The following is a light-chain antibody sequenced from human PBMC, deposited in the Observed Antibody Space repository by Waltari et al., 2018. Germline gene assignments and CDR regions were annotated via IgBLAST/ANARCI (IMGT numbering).Light chain of an antibody. CDR2: GAS. J-gene: IGKJ2*01. V-gene: IGKV3-15*01. CDR1: HSVSSN. CDR3: QQYNNWPPRYT. Sequence: IVMTQSPCPPSVSPGQRATLACRASHSVSSNLAWYQQKPGQAPRLLIYGASTRATSIPARFSGIRSGTEFTLTISSMQSEDFAVYYCQQYNNWPPRYTFGQGTKLEIK.